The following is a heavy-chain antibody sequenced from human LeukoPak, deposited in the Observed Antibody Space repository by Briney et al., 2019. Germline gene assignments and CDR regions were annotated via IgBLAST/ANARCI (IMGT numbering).Heavy chain of an antibody. CDR3: ARDDHRRTIIVDLGDYFYMGV. J-gene: IGHJ6*03. Sequence: SETLSLTCAVSGGSISSSNWWSWVRQPPGKGLEWIGEIYHSGSTNYNPSLKSRVTISVDKSKNQFSLKLSSVTAADTAVYYCARDDHRRTIIVDLGDYFYMGVWGKGTTVIVSS. CDR1: GGSISSSNW. V-gene: IGHV4-4*02. D-gene: IGHD2/OR15-2a*01. CDR2: IYHSGST.